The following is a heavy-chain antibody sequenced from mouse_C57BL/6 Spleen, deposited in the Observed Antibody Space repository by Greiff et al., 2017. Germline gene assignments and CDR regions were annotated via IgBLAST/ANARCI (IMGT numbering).Heavy chain of an antibody. V-gene: IGHV1-39*01. CDR3: ARAPRGNYEYYFDY. CDR2: IYPNYGTT. CDR1: GYSFTDYN. Sequence: VQLKESGPELVKPGASVKISCKASGYSFTDYNINWVKQSNGKSLEWIGVIYPNYGTTSYNQKFKGKATLTVDPSSSTAYMQLNSLTSEDSAVYCCARAPRGNYEYYFDYWGQGTTLTVSS. D-gene: IGHD2-1*01. J-gene: IGHJ2*01.